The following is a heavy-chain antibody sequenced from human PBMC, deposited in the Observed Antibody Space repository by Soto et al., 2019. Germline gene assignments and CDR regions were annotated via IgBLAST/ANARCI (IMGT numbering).Heavy chain of an antibody. Sequence: GGSVKVSCKASGYTFTSYGISWVRQAPGQGLEWMGWISAYNGNTNYAQKLQGRVTMTTDTSTSTAYMELRSLRSDDTAVYYCARDSRYFDWLFNGMDVWGQGTTVTVSS. CDR3: ARDSRYFDWLFNGMDV. CDR1: GYTFTSYG. D-gene: IGHD3-9*01. J-gene: IGHJ6*02. V-gene: IGHV1-18*04. CDR2: ISAYNGNT.